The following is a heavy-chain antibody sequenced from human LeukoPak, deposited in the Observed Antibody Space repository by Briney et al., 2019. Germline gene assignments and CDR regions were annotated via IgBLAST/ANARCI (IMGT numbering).Heavy chain of an antibody. CDR1: GLTFSSSW. CDR3: ARDYPPY. V-gene: IGHV3-74*01. CDR2: TDGKTT. J-gene: IGHJ4*02. Sequence: PGGSLRLSCAASGLTFSSSWMHWVRQAPGKGLVWVSRTDGKTTTYADSVKGRFTISRDNTKNTLYLQMNSLSAEDTALYYCARDYPPYWGQGTLVTVSA.